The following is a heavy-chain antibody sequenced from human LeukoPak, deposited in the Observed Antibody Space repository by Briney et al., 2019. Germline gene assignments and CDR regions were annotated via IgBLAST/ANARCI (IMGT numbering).Heavy chain of an antibody. D-gene: IGHD3-10*01. CDR3: ARDYGSGSYYWYYFDY. J-gene: IGHJ4*02. CDR2: K. Sequence: KFYSTSLKTRLTIPKDTSKNQVVLTMTNMDPVDTATYYCARDYGSGSYYWYYFDYWGQGTLVTVSS. V-gene: IGHV2-70*04.